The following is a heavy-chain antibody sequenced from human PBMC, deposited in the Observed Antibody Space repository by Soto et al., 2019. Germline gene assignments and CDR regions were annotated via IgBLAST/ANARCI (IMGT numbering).Heavy chain of an antibody. Sequence: PSETLSLTCAVSGASLISSIRWSWVRQSPGKGLEWLGEIYHSGNTNYNPSLKSRVTISVDFSKNQFSLKLTSVTAADTAVYFCARSPPYGSDTGLVYYGMDVWGQGTTVTVSS. CDR2: IYHSGNT. J-gene: IGHJ6*02. D-gene: IGHD6-19*01. CDR1: GASLISSIR. V-gene: IGHV4-4*02. CDR3: ARSPPYGSDTGLVYYGMDV.